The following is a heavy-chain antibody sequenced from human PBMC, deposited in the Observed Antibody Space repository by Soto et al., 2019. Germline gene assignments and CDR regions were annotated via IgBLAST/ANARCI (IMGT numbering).Heavy chain of an antibody. CDR1: GGSFSGYY. V-gene: IGHV4-34*01. CDR3: ARGGIAARIFDY. Sequence: RSLTCAVYGGSFSGYYWSWIRQPPGKGLEWIGEINHSGSTNYNPSLKSRVTISVDTSKNQFSLNLSSVTAADTAVYYCARGGIAARIFDYSGQAPLVTVST. J-gene: IGHJ4*02. CDR2: INHSGST. D-gene: IGHD6-6*01.